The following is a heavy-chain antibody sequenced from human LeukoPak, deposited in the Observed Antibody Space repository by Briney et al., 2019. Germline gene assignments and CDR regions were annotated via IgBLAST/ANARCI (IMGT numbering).Heavy chain of an antibody. V-gene: IGHV4-39*01. CDR1: GGSISSSIYY. D-gene: IGHD3-10*01. CDR2: IFYSGRT. CDR3: ARRARGSYLYYFDY. J-gene: IGHJ4*02. Sequence: MSSETLSLTCTVSGGSISSSIYYWGWIRQPPGKGLEWFGSIFYSGRTYYNPSLKSRVTISVDTSKNQFSLKLSSVTAADTAVYYCARRARGSYLYYFDYWGQGTLVTVSS.